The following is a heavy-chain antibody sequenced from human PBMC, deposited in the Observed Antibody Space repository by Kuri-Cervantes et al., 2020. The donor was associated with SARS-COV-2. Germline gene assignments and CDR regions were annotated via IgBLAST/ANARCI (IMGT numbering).Heavy chain of an antibody. CDR1: GITVSTNY. CDR3: TRGSIAGRRGIFDF. D-gene: IGHD6-6*01. CDR2: MYSGRST. Sequence: GGSLRLSCAASGITVSTNYMNWVRQAPGKGLEWLSVMYSGRSTYYADSAKGRFTISRDTSKNTVYLQMNSLRGDDTAVYYCTRGSIAGRRGIFDFWGQGTVVTVSS. V-gene: IGHV3-53*01. J-gene: IGHJ4*02.